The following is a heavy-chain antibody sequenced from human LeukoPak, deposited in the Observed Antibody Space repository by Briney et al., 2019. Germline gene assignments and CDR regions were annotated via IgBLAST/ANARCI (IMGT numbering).Heavy chain of an antibody. CDR1: GFTFSSYA. CDR2: ISYSGDNT. CDR3: AKGRFMPDY. D-gene: IGHD2-2*01. J-gene: IGHJ4*02. V-gene: IGHV3-23*01. Sequence: GGSLRLSCAASGFTFSSYAMTWVRQAPGKGLEWVSTISYSGDNTFYADSVKGRFTISRDNSKSTLYLQMNSLGAEDTAVYYCAKGRFMPDYWGQGTLVTVSS.